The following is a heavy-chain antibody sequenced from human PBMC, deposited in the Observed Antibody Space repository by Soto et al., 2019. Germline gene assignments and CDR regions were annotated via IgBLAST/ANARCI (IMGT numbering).Heavy chain of an antibody. D-gene: IGHD3-3*01. CDR3: AREGLEANYYYYGMDV. J-gene: IGHJ6*02. Sequence: ESGGGLVQPGGSLRLSCAASGFTFSSYEMNWVRQAPGKGLEWVSYISSSGSTIYYADSVKGRFTISRDNAKNSLYLQMNSLRAEDTAVYYCAREGLEANYYYYGMDVWGQGTTVTVSS. V-gene: IGHV3-48*03. CDR1: GFTFSSYE. CDR2: ISSSGSTI.